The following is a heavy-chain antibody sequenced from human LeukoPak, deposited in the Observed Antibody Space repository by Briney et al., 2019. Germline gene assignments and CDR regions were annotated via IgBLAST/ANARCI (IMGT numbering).Heavy chain of an antibody. V-gene: IGHV4-30-2*01. Sequence: PSETLSLTCTVSGGSISSGGYYWSWIRQPPGKGLEWIGYIYHSGSTYYNPSLKSRVTISVDRSKNQFSLKLSSVTAADTAVYYCARAPQPEVPAFDIWGQGTMVTVSS. D-gene: IGHD1-14*01. CDR2: IYHSGST. CDR3: ARAPQPEVPAFDI. J-gene: IGHJ3*02. CDR1: GGSISSGGYY.